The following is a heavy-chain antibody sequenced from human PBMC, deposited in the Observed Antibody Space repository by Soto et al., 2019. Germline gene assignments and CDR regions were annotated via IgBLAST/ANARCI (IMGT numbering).Heavy chain of an antibody. CDR3: ARDGATTLSPLDY. CDR2: ISSSSSYI. V-gene: IGHV3-21*01. Sequence: GGSLRLSCAASGFTFSSYSMNWVRQAPGKGLEWVSSISSSSSYIYYADSVKGRFTISRDNAKNSLYLQMNSLRAEDTAVYYCARDGATTLSPLDYWGQGTLVTVSS. CDR1: GFTFSSYS. D-gene: IGHD1-1*01. J-gene: IGHJ4*02.